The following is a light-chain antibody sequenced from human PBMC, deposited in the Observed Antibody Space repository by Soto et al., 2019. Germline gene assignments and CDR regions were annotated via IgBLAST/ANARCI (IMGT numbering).Light chain of an antibody. J-gene: IGKJ1*01. Sequence: DIQMTQSPSALSASVGDRVTITCRASQSVSGWLAWYQQKPGKAPRLLIYDASYLERGVPSRFSGSGSGTAFPLTISDRQPDDLGTYYCQQYNNFWTFGPGTKVEI. V-gene: IGKV1-5*01. CDR1: QSVSGW. CDR2: DAS. CDR3: QQYNNFWT.